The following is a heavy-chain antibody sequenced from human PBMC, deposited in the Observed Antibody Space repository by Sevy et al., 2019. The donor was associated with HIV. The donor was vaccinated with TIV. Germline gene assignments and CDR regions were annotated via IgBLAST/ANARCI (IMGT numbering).Heavy chain of an antibody. J-gene: IGHJ6*02. V-gene: IGHV1-18*01. Sequence: ASVKVSCKASGYTFTSYGISWVRQAPGQGLEWMGWISAYNGNTNYAQNLQGRVTMTTDTSTSTAYMELRSLKSDDTAVYYCAREDVLRYFDWLSHYYYGMDVWGQGTTVTVSS. CDR3: AREDVLRYFDWLSHYYYGMDV. CDR1: GYTFTSYG. D-gene: IGHD3-9*01. CDR2: ISAYNGNT.